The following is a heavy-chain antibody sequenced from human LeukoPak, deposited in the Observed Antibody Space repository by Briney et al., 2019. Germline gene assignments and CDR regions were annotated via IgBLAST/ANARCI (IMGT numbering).Heavy chain of an antibody. CDR3: ARDRDCGDGGCYPHFDY. CDR2: IRQDGSDK. J-gene: IGHJ4*02. V-gene: IGHV3-7*01. Sequence: PGGSLRLSCAAPGFTFSSNWMSWVRQAPGKGQEWVANIRQDGSDKYYMDSVKGRFTISRDNAKNSLSLQMNSLRVEDTAVYYCARDRDCGDGGCYPHFDYWGQGVRVTVSS. CDR1: GFTFSSNW. D-gene: IGHD2-15*01.